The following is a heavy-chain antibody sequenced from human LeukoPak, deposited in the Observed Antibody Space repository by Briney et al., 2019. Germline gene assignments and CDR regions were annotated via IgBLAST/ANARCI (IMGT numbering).Heavy chain of an antibody. J-gene: IGHJ4*02. Sequence: SETLSLTCTVSGGSISSSSYYWGWIRQPPGTGLEWIGSIYYSGSTYYNPSLKSRVTISVDTSKNQLSLKLSSVTAADTAVYYCARSPRDVLRYFDWLSGLGYFDYWGQGTLVTVSS. D-gene: IGHD3-9*01. V-gene: IGHV4-39*07. CDR2: IYYSGST. CDR1: GGSISSSSYY. CDR3: ARSPRDVLRYFDWLSGLGYFDY.